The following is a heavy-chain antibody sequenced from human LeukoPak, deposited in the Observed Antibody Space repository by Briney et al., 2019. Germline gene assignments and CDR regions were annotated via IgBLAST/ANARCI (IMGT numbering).Heavy chain of an antibody. D-gene: IGHD3-3*01. Sequence: SETLSLTCAVSGASISSSNYYWGWVRQSPGKGLEWIGNIYSSGNTYYNASLKSRVTMYIDTSKNQFSLKLSSVTAADTAVYYCASRNFGVVTDWGQGTLVTVSS. CDR1: GASISSSNYY. V-gene: IGHV4-39*07. CDR2: IYSSGNT. CDR3: ASRNFGVVTD. J-gene: IGHJ4*02.